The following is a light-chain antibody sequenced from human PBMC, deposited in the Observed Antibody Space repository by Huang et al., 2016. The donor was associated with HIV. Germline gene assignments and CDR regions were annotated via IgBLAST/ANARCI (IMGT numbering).Light chain of an antibody. CDR2: GAS. J-gene: IGKJ5*01. V-gene: IGKV1-39*01. Sequence: IQLTQSPTSLSASVGDRVAIACRASQAIGTYLNWFQQKPGRAPKLLISGASSLHSGIPSRFSGSGSGTDFTLTIRGLQLDDFATYFCQQSYSALITFGQGTRLEMK. CDR3: QQSYSALIT. CDR1: QAIGTY.